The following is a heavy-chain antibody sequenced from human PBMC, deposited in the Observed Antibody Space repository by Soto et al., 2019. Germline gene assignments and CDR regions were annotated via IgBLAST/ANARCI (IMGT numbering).Heavy chain of an antibody. V-gene: IGHV1-18*01. CDR3: ARRLCSDYGGNCVDAFDI. CDR2: ISAYNGNT. D-gene: IGHD4-17*01. J-gene: IGHJ3*02. CDR1: GYTFTSYG. Sequence: QVQLVQSGAEVKKPGASVKVSCKASGYTFTSYGISWVRQAPGQGLEWMGWISAYNGNTNYAQKLQGRVTMTTDTSTSTAYMELRSLRSDDTAVYYCARRLCSDYGGNCVDAFDIWGQGTMVTVSS.